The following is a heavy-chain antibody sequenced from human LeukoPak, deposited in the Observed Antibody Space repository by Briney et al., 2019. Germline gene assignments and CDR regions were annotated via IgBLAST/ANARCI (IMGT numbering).Heavy chain of an antibody. CDR1: GFTFNSYA. Sequence: PGGSLRLSCAASGFTFNSYAMTWVRQAPGKGLEWVSHVSGSGGITYYADSVKGRFTIFRDNSKNTLYLQMNSLRAEDTAVYYCAKTTAGNSSGRNPGWPVDYWGQGTLVTVPS. CDR2: VSGSGGIT. V-gene: IGHV3-23*01. CDR3: AKTTAGNSSGRNPGWPVDY. D-gene: IGHD6-19*01. J-gene: IGHJ4*02.